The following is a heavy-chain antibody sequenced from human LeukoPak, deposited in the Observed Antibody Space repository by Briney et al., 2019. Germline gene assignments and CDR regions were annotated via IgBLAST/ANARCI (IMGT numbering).Heavy chain of an antibody. D-gene: IGHD2-15*01. V-gene: IGHV4-4*02. CDR2: IYHSGST. CDR3: ARDCSGVSCQSTS. CDR1: GGSISSSNW. J-gene: IGHJ5*02. Sequence: SETLSLTCAVSGGSISSSNWWSWVRQPPGKGLEWIGEIYHSGSTNYNPSLKSRVTISVDKSKNQFSLNLTSVTAADTAVYYCARDCSGVSCQSTSWGQGTLVTVSS.